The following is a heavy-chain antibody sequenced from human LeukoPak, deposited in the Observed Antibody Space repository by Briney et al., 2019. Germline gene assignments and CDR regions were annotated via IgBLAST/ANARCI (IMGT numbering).Heavy chain of an antibody. CDR2: INGDGSSI. D-gene: IGHD4-17*01. V-gene: IGHV3-74*01. J-gene: IGHJ4*02. CDR1: AFTFSSYW. CDR3: ARPDYGDHQFDY. Sequence: GGSLRLSCAASAFTFSSYWMHWVRQVPGQGLVWVSRINGDGSSIGYADSVKGRFTITRDNAKNTLYLEMNSLRAEDTAVYYCARPDYGDHQFDYWGQGSLVTVSS.